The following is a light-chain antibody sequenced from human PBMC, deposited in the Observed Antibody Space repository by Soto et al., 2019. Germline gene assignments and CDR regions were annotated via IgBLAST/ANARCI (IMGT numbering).Light chain of an antibody. CDR3: QQAYSNST. V-gene: IGKV1-39*01. J-gene: IGKJ5*01. CDR2: AAS. CDR1: HNISNY. Sequence: DIQMTQSPSSLSATVRDRLTITCRASHNISNYLNWYQQKPGKAPNLLIFAASRLQSGVPSRFSGSGSGTDFTPTISSLQPEDFANYYCQQAYSNSTFGQGTRLE.